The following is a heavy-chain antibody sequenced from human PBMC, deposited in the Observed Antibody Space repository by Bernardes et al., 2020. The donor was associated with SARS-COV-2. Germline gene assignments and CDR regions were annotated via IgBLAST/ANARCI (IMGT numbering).Heavy chain of an antibody. D-gene: IGHD4-17*01. CDR3: ARGPSYGDYDAFDI. J-gene: IGHJ3*02. Sequence: GGSLRLSCAASGFTVSSNYMSWVRQAPGKGLEWVSVIYSGGRTYYADSVKGSFTISRDNTKNTLYLQMNSLRAEDTAVYYCARGPSYGDYDAFDIWGQGTMVTVSS. V-gene: IGHV3-66*01. CDR2: IYSGGRT. CDR1: GFTVSSNY.